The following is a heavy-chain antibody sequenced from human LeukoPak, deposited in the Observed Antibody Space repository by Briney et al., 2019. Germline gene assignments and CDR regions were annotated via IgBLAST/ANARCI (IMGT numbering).Heavy chain of an antibody. V-gene: IGHV4-59*08. J-gene: IGHJ4*02. CDR1: GGSISSLY. CDR2: IYYTGST. Sequence: PLETLSLTCSVSGGSISSLYWSWIRQPPGKGLKWIGYIYYTGSTNYNPSLKSRVAMFVDMSKNQFSLRLSSVTAADTAVYYCARHRAYSSSSPFDYWGQGTLVTVSS. CDR3: ARHRAYSSSSPFDY. D-gene: IGHD6-6*01.